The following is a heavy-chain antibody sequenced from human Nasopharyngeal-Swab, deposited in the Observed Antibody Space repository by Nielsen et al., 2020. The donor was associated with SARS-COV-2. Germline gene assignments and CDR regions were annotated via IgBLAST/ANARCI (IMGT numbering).Heavy chain of an antibody. CDR1: GGSISSYH. V-gene: IGHV4-59*08. CDR3: ARHTSSSGHLNWFDP. Sequence: SETLSLTCTVSGGSISSYHWSWIRQPPGKGLEWIGYIYYSGNTNYNPSLKSRVTILIDTSKSQFSLKLSSVTAADTAVYYCARHTSSSGHLNWFDPWGQGNVVTVSS. D-gene: IGHD2-21*02. J-gene: IGHJ5*02. CDR2: IYYSGNT.